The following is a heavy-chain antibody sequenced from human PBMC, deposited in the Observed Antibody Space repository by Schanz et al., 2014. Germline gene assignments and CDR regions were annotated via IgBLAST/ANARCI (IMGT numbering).Heavy chain of an antibody. CDR3: ARDGYSVVVISPTESFDI. V-gene: IGHV3-48*01. D-gene: IGHD2-21*01. J-gene: IGHJ3*02. CDR1: GFAFSSYG. CDR2: VSRSTPDI. Sequence: EVQLLESGGGLVQPGGSLRLSCLASGFAFSSYGMNWVRQAPGKGLEWVSYVSRSTPDIYYADSVKGRFTMSRDNAKNSVFLQMNSLRAEDTAVYYCARDGYSVVVISPTESFDIWGQGTMVTVSP.